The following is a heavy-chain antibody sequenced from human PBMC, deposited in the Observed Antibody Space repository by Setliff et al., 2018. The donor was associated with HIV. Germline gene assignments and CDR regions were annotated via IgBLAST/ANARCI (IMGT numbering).Heavy chain of an antibody. CDR2: IYSSGST. CDR1: GGSLSSYY. J-gene: IGHJ6*03. Sequence: SETLSLTCTVSGGSLSSYYWSWIRQPAGKGLEWIGRIYSSGSTNYNPSLKSRVTMSVDASKGQVSLKLTSVTAADTAVYYCAKDAGVTGGLYRYYIDAWGKGTTVTVSS. CDR3: AKDAGVTGGLYRYYIDA. D-gene: IGHD2-8*01. V-gene: IGHV4-4*07.